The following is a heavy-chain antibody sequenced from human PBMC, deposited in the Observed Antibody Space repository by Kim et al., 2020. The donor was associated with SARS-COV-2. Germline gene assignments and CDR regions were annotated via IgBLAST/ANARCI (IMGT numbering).Heavy chain of an antibody. Sequence: GGSLRLSCSASGFTFGDYALTWYRQAPGQRLEWVGFVRTETYRATTRYAASVEGRFTNSRDDSNSIAYLQMDSLKIEDTAVYYCARDRSSSVVADVWGQGTTVTVSS. CDR1: GFTFGDYA. CDR2: VRTETYRATT. CDR3: ARDRSSSVVADV. V-gene: IGHV3-49*03. J-gene: IGHJ6*02. D-gene: IGHD2-15*01.